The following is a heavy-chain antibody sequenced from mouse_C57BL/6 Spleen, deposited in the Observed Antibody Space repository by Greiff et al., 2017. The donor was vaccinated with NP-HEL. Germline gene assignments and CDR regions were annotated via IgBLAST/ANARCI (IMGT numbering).Heavy chain of an antibody. CDR2: IDPSDSYT. CDR1: GYTFTSYW. CDR3: ASTYGNHWYFDV. Sequence: QVQLQQPGAELVKPGASVKLSCKASGYTFTSYWMQWVKQRPGQGLEWIGEIDPSDSYTNYNQKFKGKATLTVDTSSSTAYMQLSSLTSEDSAVYYCASTYGNHWYFDVWGTGTTVTVSS. J-gene: IGHJ1*03. D-gene: IGHD2-1*01. V-gene: IGHV1-50*01.